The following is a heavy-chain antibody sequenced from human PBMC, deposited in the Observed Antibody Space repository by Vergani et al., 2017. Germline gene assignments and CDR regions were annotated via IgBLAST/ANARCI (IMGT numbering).Heavy chain of an antibody. V-gene: IGHV4-38-2*02. CDR2: VFHSGSA. D-gene: IGHD6-19*01. CDR1: GYSISRGYY. CDR3: AKDRLAVADSFDY. Sequence: QVQLQESGPGLVKPSETLSLTCSVSGYSISRGYYWGWIRQPPGKGLEWIATVFHSGSAYYNPSLRRRVTISVETSKNQFSLRLTTLTAADTAVYYCAKDRLAVADSFDYWGQGTLVTVSS. J-gene: IGHJ4*02.